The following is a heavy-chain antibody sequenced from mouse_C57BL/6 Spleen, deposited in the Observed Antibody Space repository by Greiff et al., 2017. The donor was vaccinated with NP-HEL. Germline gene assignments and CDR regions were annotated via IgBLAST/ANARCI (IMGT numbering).Heavy chain of an antibody. J-gene: IGHJ3*01. CDR1: GYTFTDYE. V-gene: IGHV1-15*01. CDR2: IDPETGGT. CDR3: TGTGYYGPFAY. Sequence: QVQLQQSGAELVRPGASVTLSCKASGYTFTDYEMHWVKQTPVHGLEWIGAIDPETGGTAYNQKFKGKAILTADKSSSTAYMELRSLTSEDSAVYYCTGTGYYGPFAYWGQGTLVTVSA. D-gene: IGHD1-1*01.